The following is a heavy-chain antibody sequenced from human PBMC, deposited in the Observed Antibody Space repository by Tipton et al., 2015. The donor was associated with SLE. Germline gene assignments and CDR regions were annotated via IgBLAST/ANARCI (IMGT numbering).Heavy chain of an antibody. V-gene: IGHV3-30*18. D-gene: IGHD5-12*01. J-gene: IGHJ5*02. CDR2: ISYDGSNK. CDR1: GFTFSSYG. Sequence: VQLVQSGGGVVQPGRSLRLSCAASGFTFSSYGMHWVRQAPGKGLEWVAVISYDGSNKYYADSVKGRFTISRDNSKNTLYLQMNSLGAEDTAIYYCAKGGLRDSFDPWGQGTLVTVSS. CDR3: AKGGLRDSFDP.